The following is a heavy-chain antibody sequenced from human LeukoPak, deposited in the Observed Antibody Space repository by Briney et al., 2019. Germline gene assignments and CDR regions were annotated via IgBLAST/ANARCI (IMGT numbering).Heavy chain of an antibody. J-gene: IGHJ4*02. CDR3: ARQRPFGY. V-gene: IGHV3-53*01. CDR1: GFTVSSNY. Sequence: GGSLRLSCAASGFTVSSNYMSWVRQAPGKGLEWVSGIYSGGTTYYADSVKARFSISRDNSKNTLYLQMNSLRAEDTAVYYCARQRPFGYWGQGTLVTVSS. CDR2: IYSGGTT.